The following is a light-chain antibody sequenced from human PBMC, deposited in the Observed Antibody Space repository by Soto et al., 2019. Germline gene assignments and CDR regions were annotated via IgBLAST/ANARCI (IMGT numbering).Light chain of an antibody. CDR2: DAS. Sequence: DIQMTQSPSTLSASVGDRVTITCGASQSISSWLAWYQQKPGKAPKLLIYDASSLESGVPSRFSGSGSGTEFTLTISSLQPDDFATYYCQQYNSYRMYTFGQGTKLEIK. CDR1: QSISSW. CDR3: QQYNSYRMYT. J-gene: IGKJ2*01. V-gene: IGKV1-5*01.